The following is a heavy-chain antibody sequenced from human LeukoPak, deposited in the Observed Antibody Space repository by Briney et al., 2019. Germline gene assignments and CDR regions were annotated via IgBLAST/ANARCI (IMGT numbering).Heavy chain of an antibody. V-gene: IGHV4-4*07. CDR1: GGSISSYY. D-gene: IGHD4-17*01. CDR3: ARDPPFYGDSYFDY. CDR2: IYTSGST. J-gene: IGHJ4*02. Sequence: SETLSLTCTVSGGSISSYYWSWIRQPAGKGLEWIGRIYTSGSTNYNPSLKSRVTMSVDTSKNQFSLKLSSVTAADTAVYYCARDPPFYGDSYFDYWGQGTLVTVSS.